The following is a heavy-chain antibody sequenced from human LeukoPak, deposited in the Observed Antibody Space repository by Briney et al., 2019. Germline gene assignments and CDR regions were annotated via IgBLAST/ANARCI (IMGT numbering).Heavy chain of an antibody. CDR1: LDSISRGGYY. D-gene: IGHD5-12*01. V-gene: IGHV4-31*03. CDR2: IYYSGNT. J-gene: IGHJ4*02. CDR3: ARLRGGYERYIDC. Sequence: SETLSLTRTLSLDSISRGGYYASWIRQHPGEGLEWIGYIYYSGNTYYNPSLKSRVTISVNTSKNQFSLKVRSVTAAATAVYYCARLRGGYERYIDCCGEGTLVTVSS.